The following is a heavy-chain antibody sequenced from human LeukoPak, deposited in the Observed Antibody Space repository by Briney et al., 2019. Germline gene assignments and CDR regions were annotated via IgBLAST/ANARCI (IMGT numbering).Heavy chain of an antibody. CDR3: ARDLPVLRYFDWLGGTNYSDYYYYGMDV. CDR2: IYTSGST. CDR1: GGSISSYY. V-gene: IGHV4-4*07. D-gene: IGHD3-9*01. Sequence: SETLSLTCTVSGGSISSYYWSWIRQSAGKGLEWIGRIYTSGSTNYNPSLKSRVTMSVDTSKNQFSLKLSSVTAADTAVYYCARDLPVLRYFDWLGGTNYSDYYYYGMDVWGQGTTVTVSS. J-gene: IGHJ6*02.